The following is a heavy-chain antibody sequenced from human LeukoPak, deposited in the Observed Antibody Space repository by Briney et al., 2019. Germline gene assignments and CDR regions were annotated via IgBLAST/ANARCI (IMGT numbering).Heavy chain of an antibody. CDR1: GYTFTSYG. J-gene: IGHJ6*02. V-gene: IGHV1-18*01. CDR2: ISAYNGNT. D-gene: IGHD6-19*01. Sequence: ASVKVSCKASGYTFTSYGINWVRQAPGQGLEWMGWISAYNGNTNYAQKLQGRVTMTTDTSTSTAYMELRSLRSDDTAVYYCATEDSGWYLGGAINHSGMDDWGQGTTVTVSS. CDR3: ATEDSGWYLGGAINHSGMDD.